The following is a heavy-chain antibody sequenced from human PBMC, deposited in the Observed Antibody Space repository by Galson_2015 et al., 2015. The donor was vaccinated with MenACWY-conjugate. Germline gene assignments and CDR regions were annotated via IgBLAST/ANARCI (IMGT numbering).Heavy chain of an antibody. Sequence: SLRLSCAASGYSLGAYWMHWVRQVPGKGLEWVSRSKHDGSETYYADSVKGRFTVSRDNVKNTLYLQMNGLRAEDTAIYYCAVYCSSTRCYGASGGYWGQGTLVTVSS. CDR2: SKHDGSET. D-gene: IGHD2-2*01. J-gene: IGHJ4*02. CDR1: GYSLGAYW. CDR3: AVYCSSTRCYGASGGY. V-gene: IGHV3-74*01.